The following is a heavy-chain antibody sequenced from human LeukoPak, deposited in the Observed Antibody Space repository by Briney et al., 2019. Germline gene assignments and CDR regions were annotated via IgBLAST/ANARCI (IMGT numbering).Heavy chain of an antibody. V-gene: IGHV4-59*01. CDR3: TRSNAFDI. J-gene: IGHJ3*02. CDR1: GGSISNYY. CDR2: IYYSGST. Sequence: SETLSLTCTVSGGSISNYYWSWIRQPPGKGLEWIGYIYYSGSTNYNPSLKSRVTISVDTSKNHFSLKLSSVTAADTAVYYCTRSNAFDIRGQGTMVTVSS.